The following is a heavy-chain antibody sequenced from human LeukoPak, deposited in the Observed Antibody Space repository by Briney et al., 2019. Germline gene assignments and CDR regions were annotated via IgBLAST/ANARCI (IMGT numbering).Heavy chain of an antibody. CDR3: ARGGDYGGKSETDY. CDR2: IYYSGST. V-gene: IGHV4-39*01. J-gene: IGHJ4*02. CDR1: GGSISSSSYY. D-gene: IGHD4-23*01. Sequence: KTSETLSLTCTVSGGSISSSSYYWGWIRQPPGKGLEWIGSIYYSGSTYYNPSLKSRVTISVDTSKNQFSLKLSSVTAADTAVYYCARGGDYGGKSETDYWGQGTLVTVSS.